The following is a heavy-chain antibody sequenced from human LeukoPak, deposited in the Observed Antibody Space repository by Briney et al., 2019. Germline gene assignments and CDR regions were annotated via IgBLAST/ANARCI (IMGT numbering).Heavy chain of an antibody. CDR3: AREVFKYGRFYFDY. Sequence: SQTLSLTCGISGDSVSSNTGAWNWIRQSPSRGLEWLGKTYYRSKWNNDYAVSVKDRIAINPDTSKDQFSLQLNSVTPEDTAVYYCAREVFKYGRFYFDYWGQGTPVTVSS. J-gene: IGHJ4*02. CDR1: GDSVSSNTGA. CDR2: TYYRSKWNN. V-gene: IGHV6-1*01. D-gene: IGHD1-14*01.